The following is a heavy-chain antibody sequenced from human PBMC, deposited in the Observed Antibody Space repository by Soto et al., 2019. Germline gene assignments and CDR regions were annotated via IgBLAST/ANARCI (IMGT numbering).Heavy chain of an antibody. CDR1: GGSISSYY. V-gene: IGHV4-59*08. Sequence: SETLSLTCTVSGGSISSYYWSWIRQPPGKGLEWIGYIYYSGSTNYNPSLKSRVTISVDTSKNQFSLKLSSVTAADTAVYYCARNPSMDVWGQGTTVTAP. J-gene: IGHJ6*02. CDR3: ARNPSMDV. CDR2: IYYSGST.